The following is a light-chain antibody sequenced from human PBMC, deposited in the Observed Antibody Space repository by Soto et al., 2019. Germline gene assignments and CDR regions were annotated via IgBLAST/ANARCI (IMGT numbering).Light chain of an antibody. CDR3: DSFTSSRAYV. CDR1: SSDVGGYDY. Sequence: QSALTQPASVSGSPGQSITISCTGTSSDVGGYDYVSWYQQQSGKAPKLIIYEVSSRPSGVSNRFSGSKSGNTASLTISGLQAYDEVDYYCDSFTSSRAYVFGVGTKVTVL. CDR2: EVS. J-gene: IGLJ1*01. V-gene: IGLV2-14*01.